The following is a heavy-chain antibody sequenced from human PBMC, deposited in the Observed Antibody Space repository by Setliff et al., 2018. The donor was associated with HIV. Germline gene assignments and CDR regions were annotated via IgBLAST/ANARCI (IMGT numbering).Heavy chain of an antibody. CDR2: IYYSGTT. CDR1: GGSINSDNYY. Sequence: SETLSLTCSVSGGSINSDNYYWGWIRQAPGKGIEWIGSIYYSGTTYYNPSLRGRVTISVDRSRNPFSLTLNSVTAADTATYYCASRGIVVVTMSMPDEFFVHWGHGTLVTAPQ. CDR3: ASRGIVVVTMSMPDEFFVH. V-gene: IGHV4-39*01. D-gene: IGHD2-21*02. J-gene: IGHJ1*01.